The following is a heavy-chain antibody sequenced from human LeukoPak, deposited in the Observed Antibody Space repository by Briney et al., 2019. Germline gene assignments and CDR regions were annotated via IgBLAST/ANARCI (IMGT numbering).Heavy chain of an antibody. V-gene: IGHV3-23*01. CDR3: AKEYSSSWYGNWFDP. CDR1: GFTFSSYV. J-gene: IGHJ5*02. Sequence: PGGSLRLSCAASGFTFSSYVMSWVRQAPGKGLEWVSAISGSGGGTHYADSVKGRFTISRDNSKSTLYLQMNSLRAEDTAVYYCAKEYSSSWYGNWFDPWGQGTLVTVSS. CDR2: ISGSGGGT. D-gene: IGHD6-13*01.